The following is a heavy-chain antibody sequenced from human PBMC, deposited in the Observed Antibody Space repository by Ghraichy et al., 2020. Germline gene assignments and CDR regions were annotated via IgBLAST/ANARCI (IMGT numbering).Heavy chain of an antibody. D-gene: IGHD1-1*01. CDR2: IWYDGSNQ. CDR3: ARVLEASYFSCVMDV. CDR1: GFTFSTYG. J-gene: IGHJ6*02. Sequence: GGSLRLSCAASGFTFSTYGFHWVRQAPGKGLEWVAVIWYDGSNQYYADSVKGRFTISRDISKNTLYLQMNSLRAEDTAVYYCARVLEASYFSCVMDVWGQGTTVTVSS. V-gene: IGHV3-33*01.